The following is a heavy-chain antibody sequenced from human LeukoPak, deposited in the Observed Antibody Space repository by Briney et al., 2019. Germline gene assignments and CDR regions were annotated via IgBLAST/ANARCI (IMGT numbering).Heavy chain of an antibody. CDR3: ARTEMATKVYYFDY. J-gene: IGHJ4*02. CDR2: INHSGST. CDR1: GGSISSGDYY. V-gene: IGHV4-30-4*08. Sequence: SQTLSLTCTVSGGSISSGDYYWSWIRQPPGKGLEWIGEINHSGSTNYNPSLKSRVTISVDTSKNQFSLKLSSVTAADTAVYYCARTEMATKVYYFDYWGQGTLVTVSS. D-gene: IGHD5-24*01.